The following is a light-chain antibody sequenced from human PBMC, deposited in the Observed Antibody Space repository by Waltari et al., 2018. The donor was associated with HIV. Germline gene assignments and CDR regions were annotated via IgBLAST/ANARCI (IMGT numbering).Light chain of an antibody. CDR1: QRIYNY. CDR2: VAS. J-gene: IGKJ1*01. V-gene: IGKV1-39*01. Sequence: DIQMTQSPSSLSASVGDRVIITCRASQRIYNYLNWYQQKPGKAPKLLIYVASSLQSGVPSRFSGSGSGTDFTLTISSLQHDDFATYFCQQTYRTPQTFGLGTKVEIK. CDR3: QQTYRTPQT.